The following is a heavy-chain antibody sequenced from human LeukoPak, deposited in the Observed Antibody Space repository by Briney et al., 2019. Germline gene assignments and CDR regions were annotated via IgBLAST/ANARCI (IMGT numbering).Heavy chain of an antibody. J-gene: IGHJ4*02. CDR3: ARDRGYSYGYSLNDFDY. D-gene: IGHD5-18*01. CDR2: IIPIFGTA. V-gene: IGHV1-69*05. CDR1: GGTFSSYT. Sequence: VASVKVSCKASGGTFSSYTISWVRQAPGQGLEWMGGIIPIFGTANYAQKFQGRVTITTDESTSTAYMELSSLRSEDTAVYYCARDRGYSYGYSLNDFDYWGQGTLVTVSS.